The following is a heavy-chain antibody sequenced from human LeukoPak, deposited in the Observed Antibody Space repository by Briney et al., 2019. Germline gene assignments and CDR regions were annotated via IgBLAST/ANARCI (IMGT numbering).Heavy chain of an antibody. Sequence: SETLSLTCAVSGYSISSGYYWGWIRQPPGKGLEWIGSIYHSGSTYYNPSLKSRVTISVDTSKNQFSLKLSFVTAADTAVCYCARVGMITFGGVADYFDYWGQGTLVTVSS. CDR3: ARVGMITFGGVADYFDY. V-gene: IGHV4-38-2*01. CDR1: GYSISSGYY. J-gene: IGHJ4*02. D-gene: IGHD3-16*01. CDR2: IYHSGST.